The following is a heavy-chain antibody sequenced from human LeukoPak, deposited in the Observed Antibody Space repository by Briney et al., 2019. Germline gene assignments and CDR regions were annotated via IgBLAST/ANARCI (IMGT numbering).Heavy chain of an antibody. CDR1: GFTFSSYW. V-gene: IGHV3-74*01. D-gene: IGHD4-17*01. CDR3: ASEDYGDYDTFDY. CDR2: INSDGSST. J-gene: IGHJ4*02. Sequence: GSLSLSCAASGFTFSSYWMHWVRQAPGKGLVWVSRINSDGSSTSYADSVKGRFTISRDNAKNTQYLQMNSLRAEDTAVYYCASEDYGDYDTFDYWGQGTLVTASS.